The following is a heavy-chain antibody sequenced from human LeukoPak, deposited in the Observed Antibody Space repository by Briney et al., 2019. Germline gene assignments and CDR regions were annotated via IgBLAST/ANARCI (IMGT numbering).Heavy chain of an antibody. V-gene: IGHV1-24*01. CDR1: GYTLTELS. CDR3: ARIPGYSSSWREYYFDY. D-gene: IGHD6-13*01. J-gene: IGHJ4*02. CDR2: FDPEDGET. Sequence: ASVKVSCKVSGYTLTELSIHWVRQAPGKGLEWMGGFDPEDGETIYAQKFQGRVTMTRNTSISTAYMELSSLRSEDTAVYYCARIPGYSSSWREYYFDYWGQGTLVTVSS.